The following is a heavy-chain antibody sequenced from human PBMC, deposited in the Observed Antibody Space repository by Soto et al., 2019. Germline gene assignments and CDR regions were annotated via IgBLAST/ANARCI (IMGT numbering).Heavy chain of an antibody. CDR2: ISYDGSNK. CDR3: ARDGDYYDSSGYYYYFDY. Sequence: GGSLRLSCAASGFTLSSYVMHWVRQAPGKGLEWVAVISYDGSNKHYADFVKGRFTISRDNSKNTLYLQMNSLRAEDTAVYYCARDGDYYDSSGYYYYFDYWGQGTLVTVSS. V-gene: IGHV3-30-3*01. J-gene: IGHJ4*02. CDR1: GFTLSSYV. D-gene: IGHD3-22*01.